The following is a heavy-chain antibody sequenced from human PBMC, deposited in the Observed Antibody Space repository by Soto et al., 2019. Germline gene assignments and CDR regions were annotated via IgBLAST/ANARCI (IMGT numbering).Heavy chain of an antibody. CDR1: GLTFNSYG. V-gene: IGHV3-30*03. J-gene: IGHJ6*02. Sequence: SLRLSCAASGLTFNSYGMHWVRQGPGNGLEWVAFISYDSTKTYYADSVKGRFTISRDNSNSALYVQMNSLTGEDTAVYYCARTRSAWSDFHYYSLDVWGQGTTVTVSS. D-gene: IGHD1-26*01. CDR2: ISYDSTKT. CDR3: ARTRSAWSDFHYYSLDV.